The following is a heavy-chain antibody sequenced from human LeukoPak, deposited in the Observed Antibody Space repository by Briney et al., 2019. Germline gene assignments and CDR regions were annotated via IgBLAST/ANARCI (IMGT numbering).Heavy chain of an antibody. V-gene: IGHV3-23*01. CDR2: ISGSGGST. CDR3: ARSYYDILTGYSRRELDY. J-gene: IGHJ4*02. Sequence: GGSLRLSCAASGFTFSSYAMSWVRQAPGKGLEWVSAISGSGGSTYDADSVKGRFIISRDDSKNTVFLQMNRLRVEDTAMYYCARSYYDILTGYSRRELDYWGQGTLVTVSS. CDR1: GFTFSSYA. D-gene: IGHD3-9*01.